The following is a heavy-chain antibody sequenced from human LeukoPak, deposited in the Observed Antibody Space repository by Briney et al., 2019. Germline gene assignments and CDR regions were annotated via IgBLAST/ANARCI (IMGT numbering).Heavy chain of an antibody. Sequence: WASVKVSCKASGYTFTSYAMHWVRQAPGQRLEWMGWINAGNGNTKYSQKFQGRVTITRDTSASTAYMELSSLRSEDTAVYYCARGLRYFDWLLDYWGQGTLVTDSS. CDR3: ARGLRYFDWLLDY. V-gene: IGHV1-3*01. D-gene: IGHD3-9*01. CDR1: GYTFTSYA. CDR2: INAGNGNT. J-gene: IGHJ4*02.